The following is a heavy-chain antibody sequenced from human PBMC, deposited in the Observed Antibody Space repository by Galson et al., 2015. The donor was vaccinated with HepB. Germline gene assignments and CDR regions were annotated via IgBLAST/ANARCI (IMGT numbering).Heavy chain of an antibody. J-gene: IGHJ4*02. Sequence: CVISGDSVSSNSAAWNWIRQSPSRGLEWLGRTYYRSKWYNDYAVSVKSRITINPDTAKNQFSLQLNSVTPEDTAVYYCARDRRRGGVGCSSTSCYEPVGDYWGQGTLVTVSS. CDR1: GDSVSSNSAA. D-gene: IGHD2-2*01. V-gene: IGHV6-1*01. CDR3: ARDRRRGGVGCSSTSCYEPVGDY. CDR2: TYYRSKWYN.